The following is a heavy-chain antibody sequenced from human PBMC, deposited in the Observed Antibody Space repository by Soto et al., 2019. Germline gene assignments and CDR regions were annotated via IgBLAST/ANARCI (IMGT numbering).Heavy chain of an antibody. D-gene: IGHD3-3*01. Sequence: QLQLQESGPGLVKPSETLSLTCTVSGGSISSSSYYWGWIRQPPGKGLEWIGSIYYSGSTYYNPSLKSRVTISVDPSKNQFSLKLSSVTAADTAVYYCARHGDYDSWDYYGMDVWGQGTTVTVSS. CDR2: IYYSGST. V-gene: IGHV4-39*01. CDR3: ARHGDYDSWDYYGMDV. CDR1: GGSISSSSYY. J-gene: IGHJ6*02.